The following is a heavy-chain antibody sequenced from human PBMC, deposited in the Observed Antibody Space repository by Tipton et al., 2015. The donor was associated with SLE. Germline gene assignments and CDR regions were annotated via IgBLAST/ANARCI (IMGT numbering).Heavy chain of an antibody. V-gene: IGHV3-49*04. CDR1: GFTFGDYA. D-gene: IGHD6-19*01. CDR3: TRTGPRYSSAWPVDC. CDR2: IRSKAYGGTT. J-gene: IGHJ4*02. Sequence: SLRLSCTASGFTFGDYAMSWVRQAPGKGLAWVSFIRSKAYGGTTEYAASVKGRFTISRDESKSIAYLQMNSLKTEDTAVYYCTRTGPRYSSAWPVDCWGQGTLVTVSS.